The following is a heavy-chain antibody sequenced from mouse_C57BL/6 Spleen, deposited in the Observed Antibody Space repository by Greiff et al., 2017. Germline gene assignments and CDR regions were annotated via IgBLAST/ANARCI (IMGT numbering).Heavy chain of an antibody. D-gene: IGHD6-2*01. V-gene: IGHV1-64*01. CDR3: ARSLPAEGYYCDY. CDR1: GYTFTSYW. Sequence: QVQLQQPGAELVKPGASVKLSCKASGYTFTSYWMHWVKQRPGQGLEWIGMIHPNSGSTNYNEKFKSQATLTVDKSSSTAYMQLSSLTSEDSAVYYCARSLPAEGYYCDYWGQGTTLTVSS. CDR2: IHPNSGST. J-gene: IGHJ2*01.